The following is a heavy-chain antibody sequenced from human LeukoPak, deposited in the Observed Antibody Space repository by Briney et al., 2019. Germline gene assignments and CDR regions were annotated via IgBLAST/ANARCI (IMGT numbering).Heavy chain of an antibody. J-gene: IGHJ4*02. Sequence: GGSLRLSCAVSGITLSNYGMSWVRQAPGKGLEWVAGISDRGSRTNYADSVKGRFTISTDHPKSTLYLQMNSLRAEDTAVYYCARAKIDIAAREYYFDYWGQGTLVTVSS. D-gene: IGHD6-6*01. V-gene: IGHV3-23*01. CDR2: ISDRGSRT. CDR3: ARAKIDIAAREYYFDY. CDR1: GITLSNYG.